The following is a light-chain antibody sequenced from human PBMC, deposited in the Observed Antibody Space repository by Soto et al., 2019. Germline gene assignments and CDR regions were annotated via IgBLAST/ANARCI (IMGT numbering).Light chain of an antibody. J-gene: IGLJ2*01. CDR2: EGS. CDR3: FSYAGSSFV. Sequence: QSVLTQPASVSGSPGQSVTISCTGTSSDVGCYNLVSWYQQHPGKAPKLMIYEGSKRPSGVSNRFSGSKSGNTASLTISGLQAEDEADYFCFSYAGSSFVFGGGTKLTVL. V-gene: IGLV2-23*01. CDR1: SSDVGCYNL.